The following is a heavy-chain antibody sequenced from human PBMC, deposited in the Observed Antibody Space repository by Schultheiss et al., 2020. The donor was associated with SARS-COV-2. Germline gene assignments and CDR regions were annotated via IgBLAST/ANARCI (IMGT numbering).Heavy chain of an antibody. CDR1: GFTFSSYA. J-gene: IGHJ4*02. CDR2: IKQDGSEK. D-gene: IGHD6-13*01. CDR3: ARGGMAPYSSTGY. V-gene: IGHV3-7*01. Sequence: GESLKISCAASGFTFSSYAMSWVRQAPGKGLEWVANIKQDGSEKYYVDSVKGRFTISRDNAKKSLYLQMNSLRPEDTAVYYCARGGMAPYSSTGYWGQGTLVTVSS.